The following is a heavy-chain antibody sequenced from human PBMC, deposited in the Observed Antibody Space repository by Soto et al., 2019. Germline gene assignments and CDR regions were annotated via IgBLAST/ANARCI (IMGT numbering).Heavy chain of an antibody. CDR2: ISSSGSTI. CDR1: GFTFSDYY. Sequence: QVQLVESGGGLVKPGGSLRLSCAASGFTFSDYYMSWIRQSPGKGLEWVSYISSSGSTIYYADSVKGRFTISRDNAKNPLYRQRNSLSGDDTAVYYCARARSGDYFDYWGQGTLGTVSS. V-gene: IGHV3-11*01. CDR3: ARARSGDYFDY. D-gene: IGHD4-17*01. J-gene: IGHJ4*02.